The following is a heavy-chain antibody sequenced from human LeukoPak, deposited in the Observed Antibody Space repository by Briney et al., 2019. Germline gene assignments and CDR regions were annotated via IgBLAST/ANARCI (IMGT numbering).Heavy chain of an antibody. D-gene: IGHD3-22*01. CDR1: GYTFTSYD. J-gene: IGHJ4*02. Sequence: ASVQVSCKASGYTFTSYDINWVRPATGQGLAWMGWMNPNSGNTGYAQKFQGRATMTRNTPISTAYMELSSLRSEDTAVYYCARGWNYYDSSGYYYEPPDCWGQGTLVTVSS. CDR3: ARGWNYYDSSGYYYEPPDC. V-gene: IGHV1-8*01. CDR2: MNPNSGNT.